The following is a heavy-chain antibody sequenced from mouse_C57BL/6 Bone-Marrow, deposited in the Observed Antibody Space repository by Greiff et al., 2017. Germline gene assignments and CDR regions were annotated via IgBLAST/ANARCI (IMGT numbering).Heavy chain of an antibody. V-gene: IGHV1-59*01. CDR1: GYTFTSYW. Sequence: QVQLQQPGAELVRPGTSVKLSCKASGYTFTSYWMHWVKQRPGQGLEWIGVIDPSDSYTNYNQKFKGKATLTVDTSSSTAYMQLSSLTSEDSAVYYCARSLDSSGDTAWWGQGTLVTVSA. CDR3: ARSLDSSGDTAW. D-gene: IGHD3-2*02. CDR2: IDPSDSYT. J-gene: IGHJ3*02.